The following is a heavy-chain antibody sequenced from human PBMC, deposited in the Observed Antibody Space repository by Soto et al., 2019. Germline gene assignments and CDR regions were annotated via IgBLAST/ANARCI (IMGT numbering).Heavy chain of an antibody. Sequence: QVQLVQLGAEVKKPGASVKDSCKASGYTFTSYALHWVRQAPGQRLEWMGWTNSGNGNTKYSQKFQGRVTITRDTSASTAYMELSSLRSEDTAVYYCARGSSSVTTFYFDLWGRGTLVTVSS. D-gene: IGHD4-17*01. J-gene: IGHJ2*01. CDR2: TNSGNGNT. CDR3: ARGSSSVTTFYFDL. CDR1: GYTFTSYA. V-gene: IGHV1-3*01.